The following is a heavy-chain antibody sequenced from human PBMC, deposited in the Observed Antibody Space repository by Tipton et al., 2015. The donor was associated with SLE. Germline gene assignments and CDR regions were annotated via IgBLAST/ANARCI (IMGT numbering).Heavy chain of an antibody. V-gene: IGHV4-38-2*01. CDR2: IYHSGSGSA. CDR1: GYSISSGYY. J-gene: IGHJ4*02. Sequence: GLVKPSETLSLTCAVSGYSISSGYYWGWIRQPPGKGLEWIGTIYHSGSGSANYNPSLKSRLTISVDTSKNQFSLKLSSVTAADTAVYYCAGFWLFGEVTDDYWGQGTLVTVSS. D-gene: IGHD3-3*01. CDR3: AGFWLFGEVTDDY.